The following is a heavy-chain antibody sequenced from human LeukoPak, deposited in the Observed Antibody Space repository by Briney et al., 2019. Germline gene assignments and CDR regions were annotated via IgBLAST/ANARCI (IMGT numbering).Heavy chain of an antibody. V-gene: IGHV1-18*04. D-gene: IGHD4-17*01. Sequence: GASVKVSCKASGYTFTGYYMHWVRQAPGQGLEWMGWISAYNGNTNYAQKLQGRVTMTTDTSTSTAYMELRSLRSDDTAVYYCARERLLRYGDYATTYYYYGMDVWGQGTTVTVSS. CDR3: ARERLLRYGDYATTYYYYGMDV. J-gene: IGHJ6*02. CDR1: GYTFTGYY. CDR2: ISAYNGNT.